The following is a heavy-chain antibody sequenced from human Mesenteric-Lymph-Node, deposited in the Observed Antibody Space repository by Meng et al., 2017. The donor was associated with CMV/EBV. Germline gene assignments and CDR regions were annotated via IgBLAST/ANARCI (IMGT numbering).Heavy chain of an antibody. Sequence: ASVKVSCKASGYTFTGYYMHWVRQAPGQGLEWMGWINPNSGGTNYAQKFQGRVTMTRDTSISTAYMELSRLRSDDTAVYYCARDRYDSSGYYPPFDYWGQGTLVTVSS. CDR2: INPNSGGT. J-gene: IGHJ4*02. V-gene: IGHV1-2*02. CDR1: GYTFTGYY. CDR3: ARDRYDSSGYYPPFDY. D-gene: IGHD3-22*01.